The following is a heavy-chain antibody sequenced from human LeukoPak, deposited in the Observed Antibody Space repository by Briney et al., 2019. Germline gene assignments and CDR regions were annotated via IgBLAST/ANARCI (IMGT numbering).Heavy chain of an antibody. CDR3: ARDIHRDGCMGY. J-gene: IGHJ4*02. CDR1: GYRFTSYG. D-gene: IGHD5-24*01. V-gene: IGHV1-18*01. Sequence: ASVKVSCKTSGYRFTSYGISWVRQAPGQGLEWMGWINTYNGNTNYAQKFQGRVTMTTDTSASTAYMELRSLRSDDTALYYCARDIHRDGCMGYWGQGSLVTVSS. CDR2: INTYNGNT.